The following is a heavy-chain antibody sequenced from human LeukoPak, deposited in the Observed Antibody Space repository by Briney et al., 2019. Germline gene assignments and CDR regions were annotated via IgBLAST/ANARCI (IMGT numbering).Heavy chain of an antibody. CDR1: GGTFSSYA. CDR2: IIPILSIA. CDR3: ARVGTIFGVPYYYYYMDV. Sequence: GASVKVSCKASGGTFSSYAISWVRQAPGQGLEWMGRIIPILSIANYAQKFQGRVTITTDESTSTAYMELSSLRSEDTAVYYCARVGTIFGVPYYYYYMDVWGKGTTVTVSS. D-gene: IGHD3-3*01. J-gene: IGHJ6*03. V-gene: IGHV1-69*04.